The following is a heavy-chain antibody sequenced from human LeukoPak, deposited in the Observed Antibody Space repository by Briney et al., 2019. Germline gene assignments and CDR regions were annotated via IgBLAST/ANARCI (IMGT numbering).Heavy chain of an antibody. J-gene: IGHJ4*02. CDR3: ARCLDGYNTNDH. D-gene: IGHD5-24*01. Sequence: SETLSLTCAVYGGSFSGYYWSWIRQPPGKGLEWIGEINHSGSTNYNPSLKSRVTISVDTSKNQFSLKLSSVTAADTAVYYCARCLDGYNTNDHWGQGTLVTVSS. CDR2: INHSGST. CDR1: GGSFSGYY. V-gene: IGHV4-34*01.